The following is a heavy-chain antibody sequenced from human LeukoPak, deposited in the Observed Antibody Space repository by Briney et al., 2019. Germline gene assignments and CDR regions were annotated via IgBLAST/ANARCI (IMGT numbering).Heavy chain of an antibody. CDR1: GFTFSNYG. CDR3: ASHYGSGGSNWLDP. J-gene: IGHJ5*02. CDR2: ISGSGDST. Sequence: GGSLRLSCAASGFTFSNYGMSWVRQAPGRGWEWVSAISGSGDSTYYADSVKGRFTISRDNSKNTLYLQMNSLRAEDTAVYYCASHYGSGGSNWLDPWGQGTLVTVSS. D-gene: IGHD3-10*01. V-gene: IGHV3-23*01.